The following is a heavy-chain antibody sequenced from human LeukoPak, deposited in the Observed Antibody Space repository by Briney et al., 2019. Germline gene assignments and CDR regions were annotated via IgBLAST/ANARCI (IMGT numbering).Heavy chain of an antibody. CDR3: AKAYHDYGDYANWFDP. D-gene: IGHD4-17*01. J-gene: IGHJ5*02. CDR2: ISGSGGST. Sequence: GGSLRLSCAASGFTFSSYAMSWVRQAPGKGLEWVSAISGSGGSTYYADSVKGRFTISRDNSKNTLYLQMNSLRAEDTAVYYCAKAYHDYGDYANWFDPWGQGTLVTASS. CDR1: GFTFSSYA. V-gene: IGHV3-23*01.